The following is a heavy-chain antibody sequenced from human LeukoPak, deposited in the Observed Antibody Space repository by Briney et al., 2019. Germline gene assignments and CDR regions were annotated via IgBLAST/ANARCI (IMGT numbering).Heavy chain of an antibody. D-gene: IGHD3-3*01. CDR3: ARGGDDFWSGYYGHAFDI. CDR1: GGSISSYY. V-gene: IGHV4-4*07. CDR2: IDTSGST. J-gene: IGHJ3*02. Sequence: SETLSLTCTVSGGSISSYYWSWIRQPAGRGLEWIGRIDTSGSTNYNPSLKSRVTMSVDTSKNQFSLKLSSVTAADTAVYYCARGGDDFWSGYYGHAFDIWGQGTMVTVSS.